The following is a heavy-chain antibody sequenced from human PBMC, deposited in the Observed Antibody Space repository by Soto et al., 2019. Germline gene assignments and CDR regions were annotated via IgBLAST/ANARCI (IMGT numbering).Heavy chain of an antibody. CDR1: GYTFTGYY. Sequence: ASVKVSCKASGYTFTGYYMHWVRQAPGQGLGWMGWINPNSGGTNYAQKFQGRVTMTRDTSISTAYMELSRLRSDDTAVYYCARTLDSSSSGFAYCGQGTLVTVSS. J-gene: IGHJ4*02. CDR3: ARTLDSSSSGFAY. CDR2: INPNSGGT. V-gene: IGHV1-2*02. D-gene: IGHD6-6*01.